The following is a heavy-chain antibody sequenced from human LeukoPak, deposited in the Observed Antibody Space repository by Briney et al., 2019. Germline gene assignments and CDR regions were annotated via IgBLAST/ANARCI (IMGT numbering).Heavy chain of an antibody. J-gene: IGHJ4*02. V-gene: IGHV4-59*01. CDR3: ARAKAATIYYFDF. Sequence: PSETLSLTCTVSGGSISNYYWSWIRQPPGKGLEWIGYIYCSGTTNYNPSLKSRVTISVDTSKNQLSLKLASVTAADTAVYYCARAKAATIYYFDFWGQGTLVTVSS. D-gene: IGHD5-24*01. CDR1: GGSISNYY. CDR2: IYCSGTT.